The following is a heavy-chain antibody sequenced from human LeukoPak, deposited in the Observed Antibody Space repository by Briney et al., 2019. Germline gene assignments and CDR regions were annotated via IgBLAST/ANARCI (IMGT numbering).Heavy chain of an antibody. V-gene: IGHV1-3*01. D-gene: IGHD2-15*01. CDR2: INAGNGNT. J-gene: IGHJ5*02. CDR1: GYTFTSYA. Sequence: ASVKVSCKASGYTFTSYAMHWVRQAPGQRLEWMGWINAGNGNTKYSQKFQGRVTITRDTSASTAYMELSSLRSEDTAVYYCARDRGYCSGGSCYSVYWFDPWGQGTLVTVSS. CDR3: ARDRGYCSGGSCYSVYWFDP.